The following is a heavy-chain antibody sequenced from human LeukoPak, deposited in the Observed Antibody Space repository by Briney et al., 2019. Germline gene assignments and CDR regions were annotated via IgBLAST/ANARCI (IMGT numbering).Heavy chain of an antibody. D-gene: IGHD3-22*01. J-gene: IGHJ4*02. Sequence: ASVKVSCKGSGYTFTSYGISWVRQAPGQGLEWMGWISAYNGNTNYAQKLQGRVTMTTDTSTSTAYMELRSLRSDDTAVYYCAISQDYDSLDYWGQGTLVTVSS. CDR3: AISQDYDSLDY. CDR2: ISAYNGNT. CDR1: GYTFTSYG. V-gene: IGHV1-18*01.